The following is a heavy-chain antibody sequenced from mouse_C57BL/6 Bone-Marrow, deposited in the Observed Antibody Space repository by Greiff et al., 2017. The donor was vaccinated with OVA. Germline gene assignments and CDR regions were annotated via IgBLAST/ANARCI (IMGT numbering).Heavy chain of an antibody. D-gene: IGHD1-1*01. CDR2: INPSSGYT. CDR1: GYTFTSYT. CDR3: ARGLGSSYGY. J-gene: IGHJ2*01. V-gene: IGHV1-4*01. Sequence: QVHVKQSGAELARPGASVKMSCKASGYTFTSYTMHWVKQRPGQGLEWIGYINPSSGYTKYNQKFKDKATLTADKSSSTAYMQLSSLTSEDSAVYYCARGLGSSYGYWGQGTTLTVSS.